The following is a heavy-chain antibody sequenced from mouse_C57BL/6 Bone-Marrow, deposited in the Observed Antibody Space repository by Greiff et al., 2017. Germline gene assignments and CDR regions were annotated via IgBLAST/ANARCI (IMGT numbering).Heavy chain of an antibody. CDR3: TTGDYYGSSKYCYAMDY. Sequence: EVQLQQSGAELVRPGASVKLSCTASGFNFKDYYMHWVKQRPEQGLEWIGRIDPEDGDTEYAPKFQGKATMTADTSSTTAYLQLSSLTSEDTAVYYCTTGDYYGSSKYCYAMDYWGQGTSVTVSS. D-gene: IGHD1-1*01. V-gene: IGHV14-1*01. CDR2: IDPEDGDT. CDR1: GFNFKDYY. J-gene: IGHJ4*01.